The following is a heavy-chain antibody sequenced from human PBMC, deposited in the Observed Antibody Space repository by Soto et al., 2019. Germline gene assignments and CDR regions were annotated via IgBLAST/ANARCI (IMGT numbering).Heavy chain of an antibody. V-gene: IGHV1-8*01. D-gene: IGHD3-3*01. J-gene: IGHJ6*02. CDR2: MNPNSGNT. CDR1: GYTFTSYD. Sequence: ASVKVSCKASGYTFTSYDINWVRQATGQGLEWMGWMNPNSGNTGYAQKFQGRVTMTRTTSISTAYMELSSLRSEDTAVYYCARALRFLEWTHYGMDVWGQGTTVTV. CDR3: ARALRFLEWTHYGMDV.